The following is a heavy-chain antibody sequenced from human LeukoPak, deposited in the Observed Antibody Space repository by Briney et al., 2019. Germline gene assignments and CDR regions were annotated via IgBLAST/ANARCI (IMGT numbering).Heavy chain of an antibody. CDR3: ARVGPLMITFGGVIVPPAVYYFDY. V-gene: IGHV1-46*01. CDR2: INPSGGST. CDR1: GYTFTSYY. Sequence: GASVKVSCKASGYTFTSYYMHWVRQAPGQGLEWMGIINPSGGSTSYAQKFQGRVTMTRDMSTSTVYMELSSLRSEDTAVYYCARVGPLMITFGGVIVPPAVYYFDYWGQGTLVTVSS. J-gene: IGHJ4*02. D-gene: IGHD3-16*02.